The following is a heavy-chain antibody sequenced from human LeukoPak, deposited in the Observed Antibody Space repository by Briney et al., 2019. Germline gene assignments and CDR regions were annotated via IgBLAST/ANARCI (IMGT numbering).Heavy chain of an antibody. CDR1: GYTFTSHY. CDR3: ARESQLRYFDWLLIPFDY. CDR2: INPSGGST. J-gene: IGHJ4*02. D-gene: IGHD3-9*01. Sequence: ASVKVSCKASGYTFTSHYMHWVRQAPGQGLEWMGIINPSGGSTSYAQKFQGRVTMTRDTSTSTVYMELSSLRSEDTAVYYCARESQLRYFDWLLIPFDYWGQGTLVTVSS. V-gene: IGHV1-46*01.